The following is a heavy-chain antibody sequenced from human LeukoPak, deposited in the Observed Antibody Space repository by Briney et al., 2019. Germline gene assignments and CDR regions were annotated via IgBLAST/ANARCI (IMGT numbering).Heavy chain of an antibody. CDR1: GFTFSSYA. V-gene: IGHV3-23*01. CDR3: AKGVTVTKPYWFDP. Sequence: SGGSLRLSCAASGFTFSSYAMSWVRQAPGKGLECVSAIIGSGGSTYYADSVKGRFTISRDNSQNTLYLQMNSLRAEDPAIYYCAKGVTVTKPYWFDPWGQGTLVTVSS. J-gene: IGHJ5*02. D-gene: IGHD4-11*01. CDR2: IIGSGGST.